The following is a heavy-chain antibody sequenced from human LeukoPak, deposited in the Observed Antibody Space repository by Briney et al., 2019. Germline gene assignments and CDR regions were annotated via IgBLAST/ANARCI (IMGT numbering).Heavy chain of an antibody. CDR1: GFTFSSYS. Sequence: GGSLRLSCAASGFTFSSYSMNWVRQAPGKGLEWVSSISSSSSYIYYADSVKGRFTISRDNAKNSLYLQMNSLRAEDTAVYYCARHGGVSNFDYWGQGTLVTVSS. CDR3: ARHGGVSNFDY. CDR2: ISSSSSYI. D-gene: IGHD3-16*01. V-gene: IGHV3-21*01. J-gene: IGHJ4*02.